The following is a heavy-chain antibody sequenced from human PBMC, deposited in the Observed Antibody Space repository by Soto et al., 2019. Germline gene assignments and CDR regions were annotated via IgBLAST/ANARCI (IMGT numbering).Heavy chain of an antibody. CDR3: SKDSSSSERDAFDI. V-gene: IGHV3-9*01. Sequence: EVQLVESGGGLVQPGRSLRLSCAASGFTFDDYAMHWVRQAPGKGLEWVSGISWNSGSIGYADSVKGRFTISRDNAKTSLYLQTNSLGNEDTALYYCSKDSSSSERDAFDIWGQGTMVTVSS. CDR2: ISWNSGSI. J-gene: IGHJ3*02. D-gene: IGHD6-25*01. CDR1: GFTFDDYA.